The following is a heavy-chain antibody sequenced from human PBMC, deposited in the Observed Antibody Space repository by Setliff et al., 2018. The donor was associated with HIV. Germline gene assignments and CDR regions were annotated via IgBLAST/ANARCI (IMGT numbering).Heavy chain of an antibody. CDR1: GFTFSNYA. J-gene: IGHJ3*01. V-gene: IGHV3-23*01. CDR2: IVGSGDNT. Sequence: PGGSLRLSCAASGFTFSNYAMNWVRQAPGTGLEWVSSIVGSGDNTYYADSVKGRFTISRDNSNNKLYLQMNSLRVEDTAVYHCAKDQRPYYYDSSGYYGWSFAFHVRGQGTMVTVSS. D-gene: IGHD3-22*01. CDR3: AKDQRPYYYDSSGYYGWSFAFHV.